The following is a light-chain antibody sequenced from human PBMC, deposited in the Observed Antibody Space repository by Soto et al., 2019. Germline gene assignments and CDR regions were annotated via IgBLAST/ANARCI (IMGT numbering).Light chain of an antibody. CDR1: QSVSYN. V-gene: IGKV3-15*01. CDR3: QQYDNWPPLT. J-gene: IGKJ4*01. CDR2: GAS. Sequence: EIVMTQSPATLSVSPGERATLSCRASQSVSYNLAWYQQKPGQAPRLLIYGASTRATGIPARFSGSGSEIEFTLTISSLQSEDFAVYSCQQYDNWPPLTFGGGTKVEIK.